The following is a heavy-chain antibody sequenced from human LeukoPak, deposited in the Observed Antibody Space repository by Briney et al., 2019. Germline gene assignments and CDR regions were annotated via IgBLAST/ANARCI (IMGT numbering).Heavy chain of an antibody. V-gene: IGHV4-30-4*08. CDR3: ARGGDYYSSSWHRVDY. Sequence: SETLSLTCAVYGGSFSDYYWSWIRQPPGKGLEWIGFVYYSGSTYYNPSLKSPVSISVDTSKNQFSLKLSSVTAADTAVYYCARGGDYYSSSWHRVDYWGQGTLVTVSS. J-gene: IGHJ4*02. CDR1: GGSFSDYY. CDR2: VYYSGST. D-gene: IGHD6-13*01.